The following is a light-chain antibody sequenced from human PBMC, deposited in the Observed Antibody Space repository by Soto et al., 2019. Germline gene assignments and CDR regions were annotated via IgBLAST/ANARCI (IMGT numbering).Light chain of an antibody. CDR1: TSNIGNNY. CDR2: RNN. Sequence: QSVLTQPPSASGTPGQRVTISCSGSTSNIGNNYVCWFQQLPGTAPKLLIYRNNQRPSGVPDRFSGSKSGTSASLAISGLRSEDEGDYYCAAWDDSLNGVVFGGGTKVTVL. V-gene: IGLV1-47*01. CDR3: AAWDDSLNGVV. J-gene: IGLJ3*02.